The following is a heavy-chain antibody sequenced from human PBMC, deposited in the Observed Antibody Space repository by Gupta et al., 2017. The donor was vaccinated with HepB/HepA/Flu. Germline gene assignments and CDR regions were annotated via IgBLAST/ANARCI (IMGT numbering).Heavy chain of an antibody. CDR2: INQDGSVK. CDR1: GFTFYRYW. D-gene: IGHD5-24*01. CDR3: VRRSGYNHLQNYLNFDY. V-gene: IGHV3-7*01. J-gene: IGHJ4*02. Sequence: EVQLVESGGDLVQPGGSLRLACEVPGFTFYRYWMTWVRQAPGKGLEWVAKINQDGSVKYYVDSVKGRFTISRDNAKNTLHLQMISLRADDTAVYYGVRRSGYNHLQNYLNFDYWGQGTRVIVSS.